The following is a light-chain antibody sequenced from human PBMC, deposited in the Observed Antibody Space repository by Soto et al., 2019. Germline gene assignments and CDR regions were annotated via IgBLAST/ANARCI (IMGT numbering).Light chain of an antibody. Sequence: QSALTQPASVSGSPGQSITISCTGTSSDVGGYNYASWYQQYPGKAPKLMIYHVSNRPSGVSNRFSGSKSGNSASLTISGLQAEDEADYYCSSYTSTSTYVFGTGTKLTVL. V-gene: IGLV2-14*01. CDR3: SSYTSTSTYV. CDR2: HVS. CDR1: SSDVGGYNY. J-gene: IGLJ1*01.